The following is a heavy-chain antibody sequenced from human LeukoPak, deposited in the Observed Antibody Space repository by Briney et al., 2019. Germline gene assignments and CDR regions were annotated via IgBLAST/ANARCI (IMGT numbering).Heavy chain of an antibody. J-gene: IGHJ6*02. V-gene: IGHV7-4-1*02. D-gene: IGHD7-27*01. Sequence: ASVKVSCKASGYTFTSYAINWVRQAPGQGLEYMGWIRTSTGSPTYAQGFTGRFVFSLDTSVSTAYLQISSLKAEDTAVYYCARLTGETIYYYYGMDVWGQGTTVTVSS. CDR1: GYTFTSYA. CDR2: IRTSTGSP. CDR3: ARLTGETIYYYYGMDV.